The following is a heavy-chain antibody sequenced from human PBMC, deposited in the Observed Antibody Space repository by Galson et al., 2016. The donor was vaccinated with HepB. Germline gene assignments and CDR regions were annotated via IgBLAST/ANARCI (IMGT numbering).Heavy chain of an antibody. CDR1: GFTFSNAW. D-gene: IGHD3-9*01. V-gene: IGHV3-15*01. CDR3: STDDWVTV. J-gene: IGHJ4*02. Sequence: SLRLSCAASGFTFSNAWMSWVRQAPGKGLEWIGRIKSDIDGGSADYAAPVKGRLTISRDDSRNTVYLQMKSLKTEDTAVYYCSTDDWVTVWGQGTLVTVSS. CDR2: IKSDIDGGSA.